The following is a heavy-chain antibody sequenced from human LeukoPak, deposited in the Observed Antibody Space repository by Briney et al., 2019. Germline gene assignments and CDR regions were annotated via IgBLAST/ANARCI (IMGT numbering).Heavy chain of an antibody. V-gene: IGHV4-34*01. D-gene: IGHD5-18*01. Sequence: SETLSLTCTVSGGSISTYYWSWIRQPPGKGLEWIGEINHSGSTNYNPSLKSRVTISVDTSKNQFSLKLSSVTAADTAVYYCARTSDTAMANFDYWGQGTLVTVSS. CDR1: GGSISTYY. J-gene: IGHJ4*02. CDR3: ARTSDTAMANFDY. CDR2: INHSGST.